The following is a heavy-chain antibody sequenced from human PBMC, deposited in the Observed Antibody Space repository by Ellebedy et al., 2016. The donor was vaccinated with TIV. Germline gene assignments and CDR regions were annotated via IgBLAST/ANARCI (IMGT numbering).Heavy chain of an antibody. CDR3: ASTEDTPYYYGMDV. CDR2: VYYSGST. Sequence: MPSETLSLTCTVSGGSISSHYWSWIRQPPGKGLEWIGYVYYSGSTYYNPSLKSRVTISVDTSKNQFSLKLSSVTAADTAVYYCASTEDTPYYYGMDVWGQGTTVTVSS. J-gene: IGHJ6*02. V-gene: IGHV4-59*08. D-gene: IGHD1-14*01. CDR1: GGSISSHY.